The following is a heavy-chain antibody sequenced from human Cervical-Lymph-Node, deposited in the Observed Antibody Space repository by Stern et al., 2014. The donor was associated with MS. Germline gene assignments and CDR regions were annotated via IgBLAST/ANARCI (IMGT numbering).Heavy chain of an antibody. CDR2: IFPVFGTP. J-gene: IGHJ5*02. CDR1: GGTFSKFP. Sequence: VQLVESGAEETKPGSSVTVSCKASGGTFSKFPSSWVRQAPGQGLEWMGGIFPVFGTPTYAQEFRGRVTITADVSTSTVYMELSSLRSDDTAVYYCALSSETSDRWYSLGYDLWGQGTLVTVSS. CDR3: ALSSETSDRWYSLGYDL. D-gene: IGHD6-13*01. V-gene: IGHV1-69*01.